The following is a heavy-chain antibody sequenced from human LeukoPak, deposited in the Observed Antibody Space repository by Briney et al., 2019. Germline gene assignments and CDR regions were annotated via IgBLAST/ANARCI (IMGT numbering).Heavy chain of an antibody. J-gene: IGHJ2*01. CDR1: GYTLTELS. V-gene: IGHV1-24*01. D-gene: IGHD4-17*01. CDR3: ATPPPKLKHYGDYYWYFDL. CDR2: FDPEDGET. Sequence: ASVKVSCKVSGYTLTELSMHWVRQAPGKGLEWMGGFDPEDGETIYAQKFQGRVTMTEDTSTDTAYMELSSLRSEDTAVYYCATPPPKLKHYGDYYWYFDLWGRGTLVTASS.